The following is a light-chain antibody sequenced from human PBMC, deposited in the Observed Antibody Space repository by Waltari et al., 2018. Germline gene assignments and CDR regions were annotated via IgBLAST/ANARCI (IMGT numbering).Light chain of an antibody. CDR2: EGS. Sequence: QSALIQPASVSGSPGQSITMSCTETNSDVGSYNLVSWYQQHPGKAPNFLIYEGSKRPSGVSYRFSGSKSGNTASLTISGLQADDEADYYCSSYAGSGSPRVFGGGTKLTVL. J-gene: IGLJ3*02. CDR3: SSYAGSGSPRV. CDR1: NSDVGSYNL. V-gene: IGLV2-23*01.